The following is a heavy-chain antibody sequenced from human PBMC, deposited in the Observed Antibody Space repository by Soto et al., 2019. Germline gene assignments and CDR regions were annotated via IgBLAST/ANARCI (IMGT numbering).Heavy chain of an antibody. D-gene: IGHD3-22*01. Sequence: GASVKVSCKVSGYTLTELSMHWVRQAPGKGLEWMGGFDPEDGETIYAQKFQGRVTMTEDTSTDTAYMELSSLRSEDTAVYYCATARYDYDSQNWFDPWGQGTLVTVSS. J-gene: IGHJ5*02. V-gene: IGHV1-24*01. CDR3: ATARYDYDSQNWFDP. CDR2: FDPEDGET. CDR1: GYTLTELS.